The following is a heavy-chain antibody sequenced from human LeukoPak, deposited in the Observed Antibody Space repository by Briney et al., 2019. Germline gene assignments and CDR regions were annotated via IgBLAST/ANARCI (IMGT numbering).Heavy chain of an antibody. V-gene: IGHV1-18*01. CDR2: ISASNGNT. CDR1: GYTFTSYG. J-gene: IGHJ3*02. D-gene: IGHD3-22*01. CDR3: ARDLPWARITMIVVAARDAFDI. Sequence: GASVKVSCKASGYTFTSYGFIWVRQAPGQGLEWMGWISASNGNTHYAQKLQGRVTMTTDTSTSTAYMELRSLRSDDTAVYYCARDLPWARITMIVVAARDAFDIWGQGTMVTVSS.